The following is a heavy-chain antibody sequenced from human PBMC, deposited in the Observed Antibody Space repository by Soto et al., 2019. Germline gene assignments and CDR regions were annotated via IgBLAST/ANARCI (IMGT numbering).Heavy chain of an antibody. CDR2: IYPGDSDT. J-gene: IGHJ6*02. D-gene: IGHD4-4*01. Sequence: GESLKISCKGSGYSFTSYWIGWVRQMPGKGLEWMGTIYPGDSDTRYSPSFQGQVTISADKSISTAYLQWSSLKASDTAMYYCARTAVTTPPYYYYYGMDVWGQGTTVTVSS. CDR3: ARTAVTTPPYYYYYGMDV. V-gene: IGHV5-51*01. CDR1: GYSFTSYW.